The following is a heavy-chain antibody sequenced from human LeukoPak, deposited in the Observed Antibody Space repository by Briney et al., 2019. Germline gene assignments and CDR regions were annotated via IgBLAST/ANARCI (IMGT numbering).Heavy chain of an antibody. CDR1: GFTFSSYG. J-gene: IGHJ4*02. D-gene: IGHD5-18*01. CDR3: ARARGDSSPASRYFDY. Sequence: GGSLRLSCAASGFTFSSYGMHWVRQAPGKGLEWVAVIWYDGSNKYYADSVKGRFTISRDNSKNTLYLQMNSLRAEDTAMFYCARARGDSSPASRYFDYWGQGALVTVSS. CDR2: IWYDGSNK. V-gene: IGHV3-30*19.